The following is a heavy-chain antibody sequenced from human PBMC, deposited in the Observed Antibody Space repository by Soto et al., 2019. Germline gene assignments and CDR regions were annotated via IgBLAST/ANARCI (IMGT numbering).Heavy chain of an antibody. Sequence: PSQTLSLTCAISGDSVSSNTAAWNWIRQSPSRGLEWLGRTFYRSNWYSDYALSVQSRITINADTSRNQFSLQLKSVTPEDTAVYFCAGAENKNGVGDFDSWGEGTLVTVSS. CDR3: AGAENKNGVGDFDS. CDR1: GDSVSSNTAA. D-gene: IGHD3-16*01. V-gene: IGHV6-1*01. CDR2: TFYRSNWYS. J-gene: IGHJ4*02.